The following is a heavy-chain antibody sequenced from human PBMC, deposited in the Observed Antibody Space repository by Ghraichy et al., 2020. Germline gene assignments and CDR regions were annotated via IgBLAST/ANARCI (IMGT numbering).Heavy chain of an antibody. CDR2: ISGSGGST. CDR3: AKDWVDYYDSSGYSLNAFDI. CDR1: GFTFSSYA. D-gene: IGHD3-22*01. V-gene: IGHV3-23*01. J-gene: IGHJ3*02. Sequence: GGSLRLSCAASGFTFSSYAMSWVRQAPGKGLEWVSAISGSGGSTYYADSVKGRFTISRDNSKNTLYLQMNSLRAEDTAVYYCAKDWVDYYDSSGYSLNAFDIWGQGTMVTVSS.